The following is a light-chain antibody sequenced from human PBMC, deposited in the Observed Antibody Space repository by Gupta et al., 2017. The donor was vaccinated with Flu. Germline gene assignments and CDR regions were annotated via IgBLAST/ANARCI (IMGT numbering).Light chain of an antibody. V-gene: IGKV1-39*01. CDR2: SAS. CDR1: QRISKS. CDR3: QQSYENPRT. Sequence: DIPLTQSPSSLSASVGARVTITCRASQRISKSLHWYQQSPGKAPRLLMSSASTLQSGVPSRFSGSGSGTDFTLTSSSLQIEDFATYYCQQSYENPRTVGKGTKVEIK. J-gene: IGKJ1*01.